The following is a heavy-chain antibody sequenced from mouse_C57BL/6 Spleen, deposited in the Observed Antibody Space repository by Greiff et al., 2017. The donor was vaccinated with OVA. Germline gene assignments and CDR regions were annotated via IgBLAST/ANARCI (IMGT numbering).Heavy chain of an antibody. CDR3: ARDYGSSYDWYFDV. D-gene: IGHD1-1*01. V-gene: IGHV1-64*01. CDR1: GYTFTSYW. CDR2: IHPNSGST. Sequence: QVQLQQPGAELVKPGASVKLSCKASGYTFTSYWMHWVKQRPGQGLEWIGMIHPNSGSTNYNEKFKSKATLTVDKSSSTAYMQLSSLTSEDSAVYYCARDYGSSYDWYFDVWGTGTTVTVSS. J-gene: IGHJ1*03.